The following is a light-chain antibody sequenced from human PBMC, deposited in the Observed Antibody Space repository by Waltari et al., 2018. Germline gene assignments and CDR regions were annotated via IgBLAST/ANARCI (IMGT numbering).Light chain of an antibody. V-gene: IGLV6-57*03. CDR2: EDD. CDR1: SGNIASNF. CDR3: QSYDTNNQV. J-gene: IGLJ2*01. Sequence: NFMLTQPHSVSESPGETVTISCTRSSGNIASNFVQWYQLRPGPAPTTVIYEDDQRPSGVPDRFSGSIDSSSNSASLTISGLKTEDEADYYCQSYDTNNQVFGGGTKLTVL.